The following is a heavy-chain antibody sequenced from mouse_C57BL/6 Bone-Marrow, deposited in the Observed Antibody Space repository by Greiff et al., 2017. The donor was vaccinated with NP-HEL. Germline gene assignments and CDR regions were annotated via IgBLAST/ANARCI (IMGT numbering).Heavy chain of an antibody. V-gene: IGHV8-8*01. J-gene: IGHJ3*01. CDR1: GFSLTSYG. CDR3: ARIYWDGLAWFAY. CDR2: IWWDDDK. Sequence: QVQLQQSGPGLVQPSQSLSITCTVSGFSLTSYGVHWIRQPSGKGLEWLAHIWWDDDKYYNPALKSRLTISKDTSTNQVFLKIANVEPADTATYYCARIYWDGLAWFAYWGQGTLVTVSA. D-gene: IGHD4-1*01.